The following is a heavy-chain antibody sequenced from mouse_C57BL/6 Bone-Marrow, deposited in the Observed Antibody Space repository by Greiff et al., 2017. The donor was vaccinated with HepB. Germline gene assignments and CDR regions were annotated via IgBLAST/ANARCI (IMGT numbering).Heavy chain of an antibody. D-gene: IGHD2-5*01. CDR3: ARPSDSNYLAWFAY. J-gene: IGHJ3*01. CDR2: INPNNGGT. Sequence: EVQLQQSGPELVKPGASVKISCKASGYTFTDYYMNWVKQSHGKSLEWIGDINPNNGGTSYNQKFKGKATLTVDKSSSTAYMELRSLTSEDSAVYYCARPSDSNYLAWFAYWGQGTLVTVSA. CDR1: GYTFTDYY. V-gene: IGHV1-26*01.